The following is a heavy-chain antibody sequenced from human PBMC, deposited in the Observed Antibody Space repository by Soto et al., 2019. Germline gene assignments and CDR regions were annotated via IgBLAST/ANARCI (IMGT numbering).Heavy chain of an antibody. V-gene: IGHV1-2*04. CDR1: GYSSTDYK. Sequence: AAVKVSCNTSGYSSTDYKVHWVRQAPGQGLEWMGWVDPNGGGSNSAQKFQGSVTMTWDTSITTAYLDLTRLTTNDTATYFCATWVDYGDF. D-gene: IGHD4-17*01. J-gene: IGHJ2*01. CDR2: VDPNGGGS. CDR3: ATWVDYGDF.